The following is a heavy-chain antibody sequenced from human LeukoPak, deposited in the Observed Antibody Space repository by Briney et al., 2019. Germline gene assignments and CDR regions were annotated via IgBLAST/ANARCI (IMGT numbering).Heavy chain of an antibody. V-gene: IGHV3-7*01. CDR3: ARDRYYDFWSGYFYYYYGMDV. D-gene: IGHD3-3*01. J-gene: IGHJ6*02. Sequence: AGGSLRLSCAASGFTFSSYWMSWVRQAPGKGLGWVANIKQDGSEKYYVDSVKGRFTISRDNAKNSLYLQMNSLRAEDTAVYYCARDRYYDFWSGYFYYYYGMDVWGQGTTVTVSS. CDR1: GFTFSSYW. CDR2: IKQDGSEK.